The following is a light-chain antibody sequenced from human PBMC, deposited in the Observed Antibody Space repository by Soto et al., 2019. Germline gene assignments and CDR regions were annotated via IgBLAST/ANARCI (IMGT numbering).Light chain of an antibody. CDR3: QHYNSFSLT. V-gene: IGKV1-5*01. Sequence: DIQMTHSPSTLSASVLYIVLVTFRSSQSISNWLAWYQQKPGKAPKLLIYDASTLEGGVPSRFRGSGSGTEFTLTINNLQTDDFATYYCQHYNSFSLTFGPGTKVDIK. J-gene: IGKJ1*01. CDR2: DAS. CDR1: QSISNW.